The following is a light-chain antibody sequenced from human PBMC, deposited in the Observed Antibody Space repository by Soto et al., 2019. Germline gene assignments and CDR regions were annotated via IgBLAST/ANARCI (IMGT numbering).Light chain of an antibody. CDR3: QNYGSAPIS. CDR1: QDIANF. CDR2: AAS. J-gene: IGKJ5*01. Sequence: ILMTQYPSSLSAFGEGRVTSTCRASQDIANFLAWYQQKPGKVPRLLIYAASTLQPGVPSRFSGSGSGTDFTLALNSRHPYEIATYICQNYGSAPISYGQGTRLEI. V-gene: IGKV1-27*01.